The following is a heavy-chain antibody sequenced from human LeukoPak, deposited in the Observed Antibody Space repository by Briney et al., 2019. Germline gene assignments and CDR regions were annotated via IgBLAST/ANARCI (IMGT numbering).Heavy chain of an antibody. Sequence: PSETLSLTCTVSGDSISSGDYFWSWIRQPPGKGLEWIGYIYYSGSTYYNPSLKSRVTISVDTSKNQFSLKLSSVTAADTAVYYCARDGGIVGAAHYDYWGQGTLVTVSS. CDR2: IYYSGST. D-gene: IGHD1-26*01. V-gene: IGHV4-30-4*01. J-gene: IGHJ4*02. CDR3: ARDGGIVGAAHYDY. CDR1: GDSISSGDYF.